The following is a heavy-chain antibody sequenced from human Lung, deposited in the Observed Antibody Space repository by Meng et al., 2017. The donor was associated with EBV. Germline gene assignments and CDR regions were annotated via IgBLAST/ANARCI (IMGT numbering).Heavy chain of an antibody. Sequence: VRLLLSGAGLKKPGASVKVCCKASGYTFNRYTMNWVRQAPGQGLEWMGWISTNTGNPTYAQGLTGRFVFSVDTSVSTAYLQISSLKAEDTAVYYCGTLKYTSGFYGPAYWGQGALVTVSS. CDR2: ISTNTGNP. CDR1: GYTFNRYT. J-gene: IGHJ4*02. D-gene: IGHD6-19*01. CDR3: GTLKYTSGFYGPAY. V-gene: IGHV7-4-1*02.